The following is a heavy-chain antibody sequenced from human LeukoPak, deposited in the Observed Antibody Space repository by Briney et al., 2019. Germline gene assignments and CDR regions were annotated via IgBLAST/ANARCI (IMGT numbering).Heavy chain of an antibody. CDR3: ARSGYYGSGSYYNVCDY. CDR2: IYTSGST. V-gene: IGHV4-4*07. J-gene: IGHJ4*02. CDR1: GGSISSYY. D-gene: IGHD3-10*01. Sequence: SETVSLTCTVSGGSISSYYWSWIRQPAGKGLEWIGRIYTSGSTNYNPSLKSRVTISVDTSKNQFSLKLSSVTAADTAVYYCARSGYYGSGSYYNVCDYWGQGTLVTVSS.